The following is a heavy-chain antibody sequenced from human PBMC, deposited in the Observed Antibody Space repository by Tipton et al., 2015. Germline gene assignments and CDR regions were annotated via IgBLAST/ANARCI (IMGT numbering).Heavy chain of an antibody. J-gene: IGHJ6*02. D-gene: IGHD7-27*01. Sequence: LRLSCTVSGGSISSYYWSWIRQPPGKGLEWIGYIFPSGTTDYNPSLKSRAVISVDTSKNQFSLNVSSVTAADTAVYYCARRGLGYYYYGMDVWGQGTTVTVSS. CDR1: GGSISSYY. CDR3: ARRGLGYYYYGMDV. V-gene: IGHV4-59*01. CDR2: IFPSGTT.